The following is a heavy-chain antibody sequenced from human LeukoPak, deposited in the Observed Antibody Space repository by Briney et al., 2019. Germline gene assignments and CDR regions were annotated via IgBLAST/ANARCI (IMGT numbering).Heavy chain of an antibody. CDR1: GFAVNINY. Sequence: PGGSLRLSCAASGFAVNINYMSWVRQAPGKGLEWVSIIYSDGSTYYADSVKGRFTITRDNSKSTVYLQMNSLRAEDTAVYYCARELYYYGSGSYSADHYGMDVWGKGTTVTVSS. CDR3: ARELYYYGSGSYSADHYGMDV. V-gene: IGHV3-66*01. CDR2: IYSDGST. J-gene: IGHJ6*04. D-gene: IGHD3-10*01.